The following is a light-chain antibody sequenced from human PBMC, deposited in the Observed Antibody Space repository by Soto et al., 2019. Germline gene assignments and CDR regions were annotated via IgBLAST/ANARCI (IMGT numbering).Light chain of an antibody. CDR1: QSVNSDY. J-gene: IGKJ1*01. CDR2: GAS. V-gene: IGKV3-20*01. Sequence: EILLTQSPATLSLSRGEISTLSCGASQSVNSDYLAWFQQKPGQAPRLLIYGASNRATGIPDRFRGSGSGTDFILTITRLEPEDFAVYYCQQYGSSRWTFGQGTKVDIK. CDR3: QQYGSSRWT.